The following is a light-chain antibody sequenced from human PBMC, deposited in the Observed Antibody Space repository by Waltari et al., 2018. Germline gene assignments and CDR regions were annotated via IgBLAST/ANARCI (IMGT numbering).Light chain of an antibody. V-gene: IGKV3-20*01. CDR2: GAS. CDR3: QHYVRLPAT. J-gene: IGKJ1*01. Sequence: IVLTQSPGTLSLSPGARATLSCRASQSVSRSLAWYQQKPGQAPKLLIYGASNRATGIPDRFSGSGSGTDFSLTISSLEPEDFAIYFCQHYVRLPATFGQGTKVEIK. CDR1: QSVSRS.